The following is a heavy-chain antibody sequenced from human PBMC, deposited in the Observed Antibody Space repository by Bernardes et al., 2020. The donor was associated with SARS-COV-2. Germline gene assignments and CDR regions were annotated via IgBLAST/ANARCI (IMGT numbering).Heavy chain of an antibody. J-gene: IGHJ4*02. D-gene: IGHD3-3*01. CDR3: VKSADYDFWSGYSEQLDY. V-gene: IGHV3-64D*06. CDR2: ISSNGGST. CDR1: GSTFSSYA. Sequence: GRSLRLSCSVSGSTFSSYAMHWVRQAPGKGLEYVSAISSNGGSTYYADSVKGRFTISRDNSKNTLYLQMSSLRAEDTAVYYCVKSADYDFWSGYSEQLDYWGQGTLVTVSS.